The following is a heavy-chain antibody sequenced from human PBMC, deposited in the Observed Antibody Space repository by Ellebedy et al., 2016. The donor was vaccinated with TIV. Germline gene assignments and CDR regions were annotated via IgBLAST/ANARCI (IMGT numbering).Heavy chain of an antibody. D-gene: IGHD4-23*01. V-gene: IGHV3-23*03. CDR2: IFSAADGGAT. J-gene: IGHJ4*02. Sequence: GESLKISCATSGFTFSRAAMSSVRQAPGKGLEWVSVIFSAADGGATHYADYVKGRFTIPRDSSKNTRYLQMNSLRAEETAVYYCARDAAGNGGKLDYWGQGALVTVSS. CDR3: ARDAAGNGGKLDY. CDR1: GFTFSRAA.